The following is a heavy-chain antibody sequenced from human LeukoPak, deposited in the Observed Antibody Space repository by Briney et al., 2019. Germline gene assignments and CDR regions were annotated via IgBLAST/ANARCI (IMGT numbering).Heavy chain of an antibody. J-gene: IGHJ6*03. D-gene: IGHD2-2*01. Sequence: SVKVSCKASGFTFTSSAMQWVRQARGQRLEWIGWIVVGSGNTNYAQKFQERVTITRDMSTRTAYMELSSLRSEDTAVYYCAADGVRYCSSNSCYGYMDVWGKGTTVTVSS. CDR2: IVVGSGNT. CDR1: GFTFTSSA. V-gene: IGHV1-58*02. CDR3: AADGVRYCSSNSCYGYMDV.